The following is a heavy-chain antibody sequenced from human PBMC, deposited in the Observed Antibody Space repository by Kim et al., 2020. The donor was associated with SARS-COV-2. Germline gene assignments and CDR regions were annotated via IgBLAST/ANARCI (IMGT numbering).Heavy chain of an antibody. V-gene: IGHV3-15*01. D-gene: IGHD3-10*01. CDR2: IKSKTDGGTT. CDR3: TTDAAPLMVRGELIVDY. CDR1: GFTFSNAW. J-gene: IGHJ4*02. Sequence: GGSLRLSCAASGFTFSNAWMSWVRQAPGKGLEWVGRIKSKTDGGTTDYAAPVKGRFTISRDDSKNTLYLQMNSLKTEDTAVYYCTTDAAPLMVRGELIVDYWGQGTLVTVSS.